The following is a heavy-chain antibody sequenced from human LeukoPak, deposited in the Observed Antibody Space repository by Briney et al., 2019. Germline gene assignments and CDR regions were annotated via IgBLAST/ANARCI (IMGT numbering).Heavy chain of an antibody. J-gene: IGHJ1*01. CDR3: VEPFQH. V-gene: IGHV3-23*01. CDR2: ISGSGGST. Sequence: PGGSLRLSCAASGFIVSGDFMSWVRQAPGKGLEWVSAISGSGGSTYYADSVKGRFTISRDNSKNTLYLQMNSLRAEDTAVYYCVEPFQHWGQGTLVTVSS. CDR1: GFIVSGDF. D-gene: IGHD1-26*01.